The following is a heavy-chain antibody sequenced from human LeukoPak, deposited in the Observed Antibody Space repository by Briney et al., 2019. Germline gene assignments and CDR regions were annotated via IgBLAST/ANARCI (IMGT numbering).Heavy chain of an antibody. J-gene: IGHJ4*02. CDR3: ARTEVMDSSGYYYGSFDY. CDR2: IYCSGST. CDR1: GGSISSGDYY. D-gene: IGHD3-22*01. Sequence: SQTLSLTCTVSGGSISSGDYYWSWIRQPPGKGLEWIGYIYCSGSTYYNPSLKSRVTISVDTSKNQFSLKLSSVTAADTAVYYCARTEVMDSSGYYYGSFDYWGQGTLVTVSS. V-gene: IGHV4-30-4*08.